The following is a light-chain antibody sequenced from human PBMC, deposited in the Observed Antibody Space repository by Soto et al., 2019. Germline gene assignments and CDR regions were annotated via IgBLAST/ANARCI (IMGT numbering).Light chain of an antibody. V-gene: IGKV3-20*01. Sequence: EIVLTQSPGTLSLSPGERATLSCRASQSINSRYLAWYQQKPGQAPRLLIYGASSRTTGIPDRFSGSGSGTDFTLTISRLEPEDFEVYYCQQFGSSPGFTFGPGTIVDIK. CDR1: QSINSRY. J-gene: IGKJ3*01. CDR2: GAS. CDR3: QQFGSSPGFT.